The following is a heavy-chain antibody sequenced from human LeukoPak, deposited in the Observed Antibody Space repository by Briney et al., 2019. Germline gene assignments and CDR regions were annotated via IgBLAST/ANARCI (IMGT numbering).Heavy chain of an antibody. J-gene: IGHJ6*02. CDR2: INHSGST. Sequence: PSETLSLTCAVYGGSFSGYYWSWIRQPPGKGLEWIGEINHSGSTNYNPSLKSRVTISVDTSKNQLSLKLSSVTAADTAVYYCARGKGRVRGVITPPYYYGMDVWGQGTTVTVSS. CDR3: ARGKGRVRGVITPPYYYGMDV. D-gene: IGHD3-10*01. CDR1: GGSFSGYY. V-gene: IGHV4-34*01.